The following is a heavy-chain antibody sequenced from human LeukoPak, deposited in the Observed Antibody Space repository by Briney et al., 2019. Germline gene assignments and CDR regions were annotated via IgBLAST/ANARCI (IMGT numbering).Heavy chain of an antibody. V-gene: IGHV1-18*01. J-gene: IGHJ4*02. CDR3: ARVKTKAIRYFDWSDY. CDR2: ISAYNGNT. D-gene: IGHD3-9*01. Sequence: ASVKVSCKASGYTFTSYGISWVRQAPGQGLEWMGWISAYNGNTNYAQKLQGRVTMTTDTSTSTAYMELRSLRSDDTAVYYCARVKTKAIRYFDWSDYWGQGTLVTVSS. CDR1: GYTFTSYG.